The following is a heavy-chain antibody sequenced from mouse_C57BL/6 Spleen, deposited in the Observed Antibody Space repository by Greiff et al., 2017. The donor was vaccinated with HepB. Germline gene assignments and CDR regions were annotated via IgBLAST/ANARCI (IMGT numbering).Heavy chain of an antibody. CDR1: GFTFNTYA. V-gene: IGHV10-3*01. D-gene: IGHD1-1*01. CDR2: IRSKSSNYAT. Sequence: DAGGGLVQPKGSLKLSCAASGFTFNTYAMHWVRQAPGKGLEWVARIRSKSSNYATYYADSVKDRFTISRDDSQSMLYLQMNNLKTEDTAMYYCVRDPSYYYGSSYAMDYWGQGTSVTVSS. J-gene: IGHJ4*01. CDR3: VRDPSYYYGSSYAMDY.